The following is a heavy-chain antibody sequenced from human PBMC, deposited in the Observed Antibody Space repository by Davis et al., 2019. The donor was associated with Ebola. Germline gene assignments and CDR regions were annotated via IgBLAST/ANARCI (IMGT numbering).Heavy chain of an antibody. CDR3: ARVSGSYPYYFDF. Sequence: ASVKVSCKASGYTFTTYYIHWVRQAPGQGLEWMGIINPVGGTTNYAQKFQGRVTMTTDTSTSTVYMELSSLRSEDTAVYYCARVSGSYPYYFDFWGQGTLVTVSS. D-gene: IGHD1-26*01. V-gene: IGHV1-46*01. CDR2: INPVGGTT. J-gene: IGHJ4*02. CDR1: GYTFTTYY.